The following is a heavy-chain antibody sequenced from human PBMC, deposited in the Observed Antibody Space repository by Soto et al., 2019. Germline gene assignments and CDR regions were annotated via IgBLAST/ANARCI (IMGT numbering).Heavy chain of an antibody. CDR1: GCNFTSYW. Sequence: PGESLKISCKGSGCNFTSYWIGWVRQMPGKGLEWMGIIYPGDSDTRYSPSFQGQVTISADKSISTAYLQWSSLKASDTAMYYCARLSNRAGYSSSWYFGWFDPWGQGTLVTVSS. J-gene: IGHJ5*02. D-gene: IGHD6-13*01. V-gene: IGHV5-51*01. CDR2: IYPGDSDT. CDR3: ARLSNRAGYSSSWYFGWFDP.